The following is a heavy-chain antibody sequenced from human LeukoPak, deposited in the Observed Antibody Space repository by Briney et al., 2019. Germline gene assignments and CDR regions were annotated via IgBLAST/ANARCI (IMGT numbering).Heavy chain of an antibody. CDR3: ARHDWFDP. Sequence: GGSLRLSCAASGFSFTTYNMNWVRQAPGKGLEWVSSITSSSNSIYYADSVKGRFTISGDNSKNTLYLQMNSLRAEDTAVYYCARHDWFDPWGRGTLVTVSS. V-gene: IGHV3-48*01. CDR1: GFSFTTYN. CDR2: ITSSSNSI. J-gene: IGHJ5*02.